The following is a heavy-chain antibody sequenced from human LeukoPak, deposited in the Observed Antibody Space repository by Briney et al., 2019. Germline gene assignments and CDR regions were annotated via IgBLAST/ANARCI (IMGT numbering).Heavy chain of an antibody. V-gene: IGHV3-21*01. J-gene: IGHJ4*02. D-gene: IGHD1-26*01. CDR2: ISISSNYR. CDR3: ARDDGSYSRSPGFDY. Sequence: GGSLRLSCAASGFTFSRYSMNWVRQAPGKGLEWVSSISISSNYRYYADSVKGRFTISRDDAKKSLYLQVNSLRVEDTAVYYCARDDGSYSRSPGFDYWGQGTLVTVSS. CDR1: GFTFSRYS.